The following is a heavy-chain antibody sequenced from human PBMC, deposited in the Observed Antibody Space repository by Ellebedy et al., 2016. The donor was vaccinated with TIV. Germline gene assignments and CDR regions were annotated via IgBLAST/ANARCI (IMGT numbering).Heavy chain of an antibody. J-gene: IGHJ4*02. D-gene: IGHD3-16*01. V-gene: IGHV3-21*01. CDR2: ISTSGNFI. Sequence: GGSLRLXCAASDFTFSVFAMNWVRQAPGKGLEWVSSISTSGNFIYYADSVKGRFTISRDNSKNTTTLQMNSLRVEDTATYYCARDCGGSSRCLVYWGQGSLVTVSS. CDR1: DFTFSVFA. CDR3: ARDCGGSSRCLVY.